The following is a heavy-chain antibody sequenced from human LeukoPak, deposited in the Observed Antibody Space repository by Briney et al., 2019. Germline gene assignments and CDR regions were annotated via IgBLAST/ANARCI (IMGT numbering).Heavy chain of an antibody. CDR2: ISAYNGNT. V-gene: IGHV1-18*01. D-gene: IGHD3-22*01. Sequence: GASVKVSCKASGYTFTSYGISWVRQAPGQGLEWMGWISAYNGNTNYAQKLQGRVTMTTDTSTSTAYVELRSLRSDDTAVYYCARDCPYYYDSSGYCILHYWGQGTLVTVSS. CDR3: ARDCPYYYDSSGYCILHY. J-gene: IGHJ4*02. CDR1: GYTFTSYG.